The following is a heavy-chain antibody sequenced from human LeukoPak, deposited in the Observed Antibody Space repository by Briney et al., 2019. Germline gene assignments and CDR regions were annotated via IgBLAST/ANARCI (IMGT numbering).Heavy chain of an antibody. J-gene: IGHJ4*02. CDR3: ARRVVRGVKVYFDY. Sequence: GASVKVSCKASGYTFTSYDINWVRQATGQGLEWMGWMNPNSGNTGYAQKFQGRDTMTRNTSISTAYMELSSLRSEDTAVYYCARRVVRGVKVYFDYWGQGTLVTVSS. V-gene: IGHV1-8*01. CDR2: MNPNSGNT. CDR1: GYTFTSYD. D-gene: IGHD3-10*01.